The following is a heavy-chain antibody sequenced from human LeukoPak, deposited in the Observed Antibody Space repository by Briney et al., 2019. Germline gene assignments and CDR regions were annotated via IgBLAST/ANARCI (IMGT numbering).Heavy chain of an antibody. V-gene: IGHV4-34*01. CDR1: GGSFSGYY. Sequence: KPSETLSLTCAVYGGSFSGYYWSWIRQPPGKGLEWIGEINHSGSTNYNPSLKSRVTISVDTSKNQFSLKLSSVTAADTAVYYCARGDRLFWSGYYLDYWGQGTLVTVSS. CDR3: ARGDRLFWSGYYLDY. D-gene: IGHD3-3*01. J-gene: IGHJ4*02. CDR2: INHSGST.